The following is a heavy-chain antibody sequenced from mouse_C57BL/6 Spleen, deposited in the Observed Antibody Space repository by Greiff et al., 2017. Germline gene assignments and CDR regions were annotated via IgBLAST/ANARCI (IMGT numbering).Heavy chain of an antibody. CDR1: GYTFTNYG. J-gene: IGHJ2*01. CDR2: IYPSSGNT. Sequence: VQLQQSGAELARPGASVKLSCKASGYTFTNYGISWVKQRTGQGLEWIGEIYPSSGNTIYNEKFKGKATLTADKSSSTAYMELRSLTYEDATVYFCAIYGSRDYWGQGTTLTVSS. V-gene: IGHV1-81*01. CDR3: AIYGSRDY. D-gene: IGHD1-1*01.